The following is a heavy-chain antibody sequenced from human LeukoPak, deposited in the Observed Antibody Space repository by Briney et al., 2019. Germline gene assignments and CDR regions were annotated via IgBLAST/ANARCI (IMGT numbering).Heavy chain of an antibody. CDR2: IWYDGSNK. Sequence: GGSLRLSCAASGFTFSSYGMHWVRQAPGKGLEWVAVIWYDGSNKYYADSVKGRFTISRDNSKNTLCLQMNSLRAEDTAVYYCARDPRRRYCSGGSCNHFDYWGQGTLVTISS. CDR1: GFTFSSYG. D-gene: IGHD2-15*01. V-gene: IGHV3-33*01. CDR3: ARDPRRRYCSGGSCNHFDY. J-gene: IGHJ4*02.